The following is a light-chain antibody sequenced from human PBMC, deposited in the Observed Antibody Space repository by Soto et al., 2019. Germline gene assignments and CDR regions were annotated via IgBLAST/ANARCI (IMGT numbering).Light chain of an antibody. CDR1: QSISSH. Sequence: DIQMTQSPSSLSASVGDRVTITCRASQSISSHLNWYLQKPGRAPNLLISTASTLPSGVPPRFSGSGSGTDFTLTIGSLQPEDSATYYCLQTDSNPLTFGGGTKV. CDR2: TAS. J-gene: IGKJ4*01. CDR3: LQTDSNPLT. V-gene: IGKV1-39*01.